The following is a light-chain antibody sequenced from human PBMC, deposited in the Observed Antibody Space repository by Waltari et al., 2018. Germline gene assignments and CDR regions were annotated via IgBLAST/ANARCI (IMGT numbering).Light chain of an antibody. CDR1: AFKY. CDR2: DVF. CDR3: SSYAATNNLRNV. Sequence: QSALTQPPSASGSEGQSVTISCSGAFKYVSWYQKHPGKAPKLLIYDVFKRPSGVTDRFSGSQSGDTATLTVSWVQFEDEAVYYYSSYAATNNLRNVFGTGTRLTVL. J-gene: IGLJ1*01. V-gene: IGLV2-8*01.